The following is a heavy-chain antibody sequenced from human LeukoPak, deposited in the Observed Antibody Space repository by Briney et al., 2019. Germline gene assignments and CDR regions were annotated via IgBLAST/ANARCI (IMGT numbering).Heavy chain of an antibody. CDR2: ISYDGSNK. CDR1: GFTFSSYG. J-gene: IGHJ5*02. D-gene: IGHD4-17*01. CDR3: AKDPRTTVTTGWFDP. Sequence: GGSLRLSCAASGFTFSSYGMHWVRQAPGKGLEWVAVISYDGSNKYYADSVKGRFTISRDNSKNTLYLQMNSLRAEDTAVYYCAKDPRTTVTTGWFDPWGQGTLVTVSS. V-gene: IGHV3-30*18.